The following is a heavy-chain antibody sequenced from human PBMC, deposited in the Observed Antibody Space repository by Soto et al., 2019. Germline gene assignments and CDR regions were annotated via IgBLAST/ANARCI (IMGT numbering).Heavy chain of an antibody. Sequence: EVQLVESGGGLVQPGGSLRLSCAASGFTFSSYSMNWVRQAPGKGLEWVSYISSSSSTIYYADSVKGRFTISRDNAKNSLYLQMNSLRAEDTAVYYCARDSPEVVVAATLLYYYYYYMDVWGKGTTVTVSS. CDR3: ARDSPEVVVAATLLYYYYYYMDV. CDR1: GFTFSSYS. D-gene: IGHD2-15*01. J-gene: IGHJ6*03. V-gene: IGHV3-48*01. CDR2: ISSSSSTI.